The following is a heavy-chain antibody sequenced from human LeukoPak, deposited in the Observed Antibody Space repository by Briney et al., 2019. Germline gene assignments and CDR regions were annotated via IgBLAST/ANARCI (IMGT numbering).Heavy chain of an antibody. D-gene: IGHD3-22*01. CDR1: GGSISSGDYY. Sequence: SQTLSLTCTVSGGSISSGDYYWSWIRQPPGKGLEWIAYMYYSGSTYYSPSLKSRVTMSADTSKNQLSLKLSSVTAADTAVYYCAKPYYYDSRIDPWGQGILVTVSS. V-gene: IGHV4-30-4*01. CDR3: AKPYYYDSRIDP. CDR2: MYYSGST. J-gene: IGHJ5*02.